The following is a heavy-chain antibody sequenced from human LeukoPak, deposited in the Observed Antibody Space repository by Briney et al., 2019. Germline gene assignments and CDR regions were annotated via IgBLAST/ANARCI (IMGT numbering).Heavy chain of an antibody. J-gene: IGHJ6*03. D-gene: IGHD6-13*01. CDR1: GFTFSDYY. V-gene: IGHV3-11*01. CDR2: ISSSGSTI. Sequence: PGGSLRLSCAASGFTFSDYYMSWIRQAPGKGLEWVSYISSSGSTIYYADSVKGRFTISRDNAKNSLYLQMNSLRAEDTAVYYCYFPPARYSSSWSPPYYYYMDVWGKGTTVTVSS. CDR3: YFPPARYSSSWSPPYYYYMDV.